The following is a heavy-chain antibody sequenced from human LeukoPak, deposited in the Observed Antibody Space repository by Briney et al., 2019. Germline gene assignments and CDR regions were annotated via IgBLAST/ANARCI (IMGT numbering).Heavy chain of an antibody. Sequence: SETLSLTCSVSGGSISSYYWSWIRQTAGKGLEWIGRTYTSGSTNYNPSLKSRVTMSVDTSKNQFSLKLSSVTAADTAVYYCARDLKYYDFWSGSYYYYMDVWGKGTTVTVSS. CDR3: ARDLKYYDFWSGSYYYYMDV. J-gene: IGHJ6*03. CDR1: GGSISSYY. V-gene: IGHV4-4*07. CDR2: TYTSGST. D-gene: IGHD3-3*01.